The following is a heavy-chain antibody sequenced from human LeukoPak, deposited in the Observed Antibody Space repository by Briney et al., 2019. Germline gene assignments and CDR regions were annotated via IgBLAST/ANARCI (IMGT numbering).Heavy chain of an antibody. Sequence: PGGSLRLSCAVSGFSLSTYAVHWVRQAPDKGLEWVAVLSYDGITKYNADSVKDRFTISRDNSKNTLYLQMNSLRAEDTAVYYCATRPAYSNYGPFDYWGRGTLVTVSS. CDR2: LSYDGITK. CDR3: ATRPAYSNYGPFDY. D-gene: IGHD4-11*01. V-gene: IGHV3-30-3*01. J-gene: IGHJ4*02. CDR1: GFSLSTYA.